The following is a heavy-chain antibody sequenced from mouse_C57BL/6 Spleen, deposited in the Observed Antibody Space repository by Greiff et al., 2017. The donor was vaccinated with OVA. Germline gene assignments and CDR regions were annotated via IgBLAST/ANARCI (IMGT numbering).Heavy chain of an antibody. J-gene: IGHJ2*01. V-gene: IGHV1-53*01. Sequence: QVQLKQPGTELVKPGASVKLSCKASGYTFTSYWMHWVKQRPGQGLEWIGNINPSNGGTNYNEKFKSKATLTVDKSSSTAYMQLSSLTSEDSAVYYCARSSGNYGWVGYFDYWGQGTTLTVSS. CDR2: INPSNGGT. CDR3: ARSSGNYGWVGYFDY. D-gene: IGHD2-1*01. CDR1: GYTFTSYW.